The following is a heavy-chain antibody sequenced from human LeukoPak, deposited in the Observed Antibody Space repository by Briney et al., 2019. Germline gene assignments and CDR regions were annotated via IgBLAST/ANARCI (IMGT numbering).Heavy chain of an antibody. J-gene: IGHJ4*02. Sequence: GGSLRLSCAASGFTFNSYGMHWVRQAPGKGLEWVAVMWYDGSNKYYADSVKGRFTISRDNSKNTLFLQMNSLIGEDTALYFCARGRYYMDYWGQGTLVTVSS. CDR3: ARGRYYMDY. V-gene: IGHV3-33*01. CDR2: MWYDGSNK. CDR1: GFTFNSYG.